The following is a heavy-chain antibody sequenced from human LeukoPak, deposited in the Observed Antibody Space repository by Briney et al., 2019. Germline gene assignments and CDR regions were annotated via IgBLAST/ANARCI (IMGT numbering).Heavy chain of an antibody. V-gene: IGHV3-53*01. D-gene: IGHD5-24*01. Sequence: GGSLRLSCAASGFTVSSNYMSWVRQAPGKGLEWVSVIYSGSSTYYADSVKGRFTISRDNSKNTLYLQMSSLRAEDTAMYYCARSNVGSMAPDYWGQGTLVTVSS. CDR3: ARSNVGSMAPDY. CDR2: IYSGSST. CDR1: GFTVSSNY. J-gene: IGHJ4*02.